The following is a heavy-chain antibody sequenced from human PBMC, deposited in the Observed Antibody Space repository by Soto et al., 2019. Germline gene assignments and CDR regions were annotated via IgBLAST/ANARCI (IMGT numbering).Heavy chain of an antibody. J-gene: IGHJ4*02. D-gene: IGHD5-12*01. Sequence: EVQLVESGGGLIQPGGSLRLSCAVSGFTVRANYMSWVRQAPGRGLEWVSVIYSGGTTYYADSVKGRFIISRDISKNTLYLQMNILRAEATAVYYCHGYGYWGQGTLVTVSS. CDR2: IYSGGTT. V-gene: IGHV3-53*01. CDR3: HGYGY. CDR1: GFTVRANY.